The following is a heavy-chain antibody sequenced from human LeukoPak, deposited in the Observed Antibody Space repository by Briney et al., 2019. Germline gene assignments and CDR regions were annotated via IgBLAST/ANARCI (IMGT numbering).Heavy chain of an antibody. V-gene: IGHV4-39*01. CDR2: IYFSGTA. D-gene: IGHD6-13*01. CDR1: GGSISSSIYN. Sequence: KRSETETLICTVSGGSISSSIYNWAWIRQPPGKGLEWIGSIYFSGTAYYNPSLKSRITISVDTSKNQSSLNLTSVTAADTAVYYCARHRDYSSSSPTLIDPRGPGALVTVSS. J-gene: IGHJ5*02. CDR3: ARHRDYSSSSPTLIDP.